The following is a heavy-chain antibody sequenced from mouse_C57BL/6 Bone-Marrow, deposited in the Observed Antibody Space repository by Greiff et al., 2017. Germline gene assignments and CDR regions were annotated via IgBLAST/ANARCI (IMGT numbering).Heavy chain of an antibody. Sequence: EVKLVESGPELVKPGASVKIPCKASGYTFTDYNMDWVKQSHGKSLEWIGDINPNNGGTIYNQKFKGKATLTVDKSSSTAYMELRSLTSEDTAVYYCARSTVVEGGYFDVWGTGTTVTVSS. J-gene: IGHJ1*03. V-gene: IGHV1-18*01. D-gene: IGHD1-1*01. CDR1: GYTFTDYN. CDR3: ARSTVVEGGYFDV. CDR2: INPNNGGT.